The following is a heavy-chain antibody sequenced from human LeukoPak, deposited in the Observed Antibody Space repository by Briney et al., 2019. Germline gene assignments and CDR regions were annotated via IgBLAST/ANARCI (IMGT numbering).Heavy chain of an antibody. J-gene: IGHJ3*02. CDR2: LSGSGGST. CDR3: AKVGKVGAARGTFDI. CDR1: GFTFSSYA. Sequence: PGGSLRLSCAASGFTFSSYAMSWVPQAPGKGLEWVSALSGSGGSTYYADSVKGRFTISRDNSKNTLYLQMNSLRAEDTAVYYCAKVGKVGAARGTFDIWGQGTMVTVSS. V-gene: IGHV3-23*01. D-gene: IGHD1-26*01.